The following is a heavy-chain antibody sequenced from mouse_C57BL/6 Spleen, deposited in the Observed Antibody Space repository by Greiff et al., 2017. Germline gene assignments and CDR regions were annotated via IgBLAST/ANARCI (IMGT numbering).Heavy chain of an antibody. J-gene: IGHJ2*01. CDR3: ARGRDGNFDY. CDR1: GFTFSDYG. D-gene: IGHD3-3*01. CDR2: ISSGSSTI. V-gene: IGHV5-17*01. Sequence: EVKLVESGGGLVKPGGSLKLSCAASGFTFSDYGMHWVRQAPEKGLEGVAYISSGSSTIYYADTVKGRFTISRDNAKNTLFLQMTSLRSEDTAMYYCARGRDGNFDYWGQGTTLTVSS.